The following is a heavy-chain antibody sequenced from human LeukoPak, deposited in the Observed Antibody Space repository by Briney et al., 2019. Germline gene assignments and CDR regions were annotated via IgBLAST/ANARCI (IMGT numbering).Heavy chain of an antibody. CDR3: AREWRSGYYDSSGKFDY. J-gene: IGHJ4*02. CDR1: GFTFSDYY. CDR2: ISSSGSTI. D-gene: IGHD3-22*01. Sequence: GGSLRLSCAASGFTFSDYYMSWIRQAPGKGLEWVSYISSSGSTIYYADSVKGRFTISRDNSKNTLYLQMNSLRAEDTAVYYCAREWRSGYYDSSGKFDYWGQGTLVTVSS. V-gene: IGHV3-11*04.